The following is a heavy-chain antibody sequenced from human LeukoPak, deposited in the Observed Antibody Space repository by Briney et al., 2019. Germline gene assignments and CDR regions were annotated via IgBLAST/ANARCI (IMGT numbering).Heavy chain of an antibody. J-gene: IGHJ4*01. CDR3: ARWPYDSGGYYLGYFDY. V-gene: IGHV4-30-4*01. Sequence: SQTLSLTCTVSGGSISSGDYYWSWIRQPPGKGLEWIGYIYYSGSTYYNPSLKSRVTISVDTSKNQFSLKLSSVTAADTAVYYCARWPYDSGGYYLGYFDYWGQGTLVTVSS. D-gene: IGHD3-22*01. CDR2: IYYSGST. CDR1: GGSISSGDYY.